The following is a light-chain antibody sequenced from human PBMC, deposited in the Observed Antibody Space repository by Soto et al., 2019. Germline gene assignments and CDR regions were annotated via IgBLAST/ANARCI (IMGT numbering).Light chain of an antibody. CDR2: WAS. CDR3: LQFYSQPYT. Sequence: DIVMTQSPDSLAVSLGERATINCKSSQTILYTSNNKNYLVWYQQKPGQPPKLLIYWASTRESGVPDRFSGSGSGTDFTLTISSLQAEDVAVYYCLQFYSQPYTFGQGTKLEI. J-gene: IGKJ2*01. V-gene: IGKV4-1*01. CDR1: QTILYTSNNKNY.